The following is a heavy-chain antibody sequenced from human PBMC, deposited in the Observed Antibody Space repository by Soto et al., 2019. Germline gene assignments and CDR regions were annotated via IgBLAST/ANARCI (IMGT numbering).Heavy chain of an antibody. D-gene: IGHD6-19*01. CDR2: IVVDSGET. CDR3: VADPYFAASQVAGYYYYGQDV. Sequence: SVKVFFKDFGFTFTSSAVKRVRPTRGQRLEWIGWIVVDSGETKSAQKFQERVTITRDMSTNTAYMELSGLRSDDTAMYYCVADPYFAASQVAGYYYYGQDVWG. V-gene: IGHV1-58*01. CDR1: GFTFTSSA. J-gene: IGHJ6*01.